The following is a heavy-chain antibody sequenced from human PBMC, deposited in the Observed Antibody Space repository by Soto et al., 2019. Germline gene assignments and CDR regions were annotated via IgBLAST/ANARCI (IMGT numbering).Heavy chain of an antibody. CDR1: GFTFSSYG. Sequence: GGSLRLSCAASGFTFSSYGMHWVRQAPGKGLEWVAVISYDGSNKYYADSVKGRFTISRDNSKNTLYLQMNSLRAEDTAVYYCAKRGSGYSSSEDYYYGMDVWGQGTTVTVSS. J-gene: IGHJ6*02. V-gene: IGHV3-30*18. CDR3: AKRGSGYSSSEDYYYGMDV. CDR2: ISYDGSNK. D-gene: IGHD6-6*01.